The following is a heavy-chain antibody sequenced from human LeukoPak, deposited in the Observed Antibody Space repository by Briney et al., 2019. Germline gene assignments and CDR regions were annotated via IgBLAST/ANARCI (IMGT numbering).Heavy chain of an antibody. Sequence: GESLKISCKGSGYSFTNYWIGWVRQMPGKGLEWMGIIYPRDSDTRYSSSFEGQVTISADKSISTAYLQWSSLKASDTAMYYCARPKPGPFDIWGQGTMVTVSS. CDR1: GYSFTNYW. V-gene: IGHV5-51*01. D-gene: IGHD1-14*01. J-gene: IGHJ3*02. CDR3: ARPKPGPFDI. CDR2: IYPRDSDT.